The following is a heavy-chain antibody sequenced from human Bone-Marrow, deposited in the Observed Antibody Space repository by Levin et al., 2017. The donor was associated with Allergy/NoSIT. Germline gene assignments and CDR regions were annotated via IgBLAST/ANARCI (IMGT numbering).Heavy chain of an antibody. CDR1: GGSISGYSYY. D-gene: IGHD3-9*01. J-gene: IGHJ5*02. Sequence: SQTLSLTCTVSGGSISGYSYYWGWIRQPPGKGLEWIGSIYNSGRTYYNPSLKSRVTISVDTSKNQFFLKLTSVTAADTAVFYCARQGVLTGYLGNWFDPWGQGTLVTVSS. CDR3: ARQGVLTGYLGNWFDP. V-gene: IGHV4-39*01. CDR2: IYNSGRT.